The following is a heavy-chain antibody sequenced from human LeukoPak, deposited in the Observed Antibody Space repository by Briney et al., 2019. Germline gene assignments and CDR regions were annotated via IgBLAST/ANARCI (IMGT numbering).Heavy chain of an antibody. CDR3: AKEHRDWLLLPRLYYYYMDV. J-gene: IGHJ6*03. Sequence: GASVKVSCKASGFTFTSSAMQWVRQARGQRLEWIGWIVVGSGNTNYAQKFQERVTITRDMSTSTAYMELSSLRSEDTAVYYCAKEHRDWLLLPRLYYYYMDVWGKGTTVTISS. CDR2: IVVGSGNT. V-gene: IGHV1-58*02. CDR1: GFTFTSSA. D-gene: IGHD3-9*01.